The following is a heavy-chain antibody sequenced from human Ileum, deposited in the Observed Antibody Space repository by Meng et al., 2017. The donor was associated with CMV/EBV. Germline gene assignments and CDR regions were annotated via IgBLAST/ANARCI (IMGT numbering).Heavy chain of an antibody. CDR2: IKSKTDGGTT. D-gene: IGHD1-26*01. J-gene: IGHJ4*02. V-gene: IGHV3-15*07. CDR1: GFPCNKAW. Sequence: LSCAASGFPCNKAWMNWVRQTPGKGLEWVGRIKSKTDGGTTDYAAPVKGRFTISRDDSKNTLYLQMNSLKTEDTAVYYCTTLVGATPYWGQGTLVTVSS. CDR3: TTLVGATPY.